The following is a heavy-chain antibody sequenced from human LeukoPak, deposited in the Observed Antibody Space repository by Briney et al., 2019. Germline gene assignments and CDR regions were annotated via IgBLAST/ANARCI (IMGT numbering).Heavy chain of an antibody. CDR3: ARDVIAVAGSYWCLDL. V-gene: IGHV4-34*01. CDR1: GGSFSGYY. D-gene: IGHD6-19*01. Sequence: SETLSLTCAVYGGSFSGYYWSWIRQPPGKGLEWIGEINHSGSTNYNPSLKSRVTISVDTSKNQFSLKLSSVTAADTAVYYCARDVIAVAGSYWCLDLWGRGTLVTVSS. CDR2: INHSGST. J-gene: IGHJ2*01.